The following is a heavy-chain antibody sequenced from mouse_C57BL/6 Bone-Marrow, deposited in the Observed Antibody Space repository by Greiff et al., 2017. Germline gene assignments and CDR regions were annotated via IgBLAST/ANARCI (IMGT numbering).Heavy chain of an antibody. CDR1: GYAFSSSW. Sequence: QVQLQQSGPELVKPGASVKISCKASGYAFSSSWMNWVKQRPGKGLEWIGRIYPGDGDTNYNGKFKGKATLTADKSSSTAYMQLSSLTSEDSAVYFCARSLTGTWDFDYLRQGTTLTVSS. CDR2: IYPGDGDT. V-gene: IGHV1-82*01. J-gene: IGHJ2*01. D-gene: IGHD4-1*01. CDR3: ARSLTGTWDFDY.